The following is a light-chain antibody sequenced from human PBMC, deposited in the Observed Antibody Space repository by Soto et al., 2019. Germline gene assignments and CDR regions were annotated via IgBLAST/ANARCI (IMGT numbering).Light chain of an antibody. J-gene: IGKJ1*01. V-gene: IGKV3-15*01. Sequence: EVVMTQSPATLSVSPGERATLSCRASQSVSSNLAWYQQKPGQVPRLLIYGASTKATGIPARFSGSGSGTDFTLTISSLQSEDFAVYYWQQYNNWPPWTFGQGTKVEIK. CDR1: QSVSSN. CDR3: QQYNNWPPWT. CDR2: GAS.